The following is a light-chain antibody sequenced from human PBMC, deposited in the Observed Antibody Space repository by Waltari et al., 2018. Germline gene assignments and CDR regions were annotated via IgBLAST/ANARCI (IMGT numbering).Light chain of an antibody. CDR1: QSVSIY. J-gene: IGKJ2*01. V-gene: IGKV1-39*01. CDR2: AES. Sequence: DIQMTQSPSSLSASVGDRVTITCRASQSVSIYVNWYQQKVGEAPKLLIHAESSLHSGVPSRFSGSGSGTEFTLAINNLQPDDFATYYCQQSYGSAEGAFGPGTKLEI. CDR3: QQSYGSAEGA.